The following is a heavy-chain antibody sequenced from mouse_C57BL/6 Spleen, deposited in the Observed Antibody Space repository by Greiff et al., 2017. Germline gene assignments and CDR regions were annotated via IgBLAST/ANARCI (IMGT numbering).Heavy chain of an antibody. Sequence: QVQLQQSGAELMKPGASVKLSCKATGYTFTGYWIEWVKQRPGHGLEWIGEILPGSGSTNYNEKFKGKATFTADTSSNTAYMQLSSLTTEDSAIYYGASRGKGQLRLLFAYWGQGTLVTVSA. CDR3: ASRGKGQLRLLFAY. CDR1: GYTFTGYW. J-gene: IGHJ3*01. CDR2: ILPGSGST. V-gene: IGHV1-9*01. D-gene: IGHD3-2*02.